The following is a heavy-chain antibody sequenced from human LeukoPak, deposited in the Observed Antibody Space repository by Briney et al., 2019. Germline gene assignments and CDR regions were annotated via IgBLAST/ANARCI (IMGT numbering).Heavy chain of an antibody. J-gene: IGHJ5*02. Sequence: PGGSLRLSCTASGFTFGDYAMSWVRQAPGKGLEWVGFIRSKAYGGTTEYAASVKGRFTISRDDSKSIAYLQMNSLKTEDTAVYYCTSNGAERALRYFDWSPPGDWFDPWGQGTLVTVSS. CDR1: GFTFGDYA. CDR3: TSNGAERALRYFDWSPPGDWFDP. CDR2: IRSKAYGGTT. D-gene: IGHD3-9*01. V-gene: IGHV3-49*04.